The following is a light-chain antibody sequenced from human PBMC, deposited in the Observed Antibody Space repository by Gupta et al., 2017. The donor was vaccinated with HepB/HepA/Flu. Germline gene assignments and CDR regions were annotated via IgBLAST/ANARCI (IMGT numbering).Light chain of an antibody. CDR2: SAS. V-gene: IGKV4-1*01. J-gene: IGKJ4*01. CDR1: HPVFYSPDNKEC. CDR3: HQYYSSPFT. Sequence: DIVVTQSPDSLAVSLGERVTMNCKSSHPVFYSPDNKECFGWYQWKPGQPPKLLIYSASTRESGVPDRFSGSGSGTDFTLTISNLRAEDVAIYYCHQYYSSPFTFGGGTKVEIK.